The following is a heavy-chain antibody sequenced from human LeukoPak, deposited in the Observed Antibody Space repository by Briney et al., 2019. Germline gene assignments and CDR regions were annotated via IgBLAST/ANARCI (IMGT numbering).Heavy chain of an antibody. V-gene: IGHV1-18*01. Sequence: ASVKVSCKVSGYLSTRYGFIWVRQAPGHGLQWMGWISGSTGNTNYAQIVQGRVSMTTDTSTNTAYMELRSLTVDDTAEYYCARAGRGTYYYFDVWGQGTLVTVSS. CDR1: GYLSTRYG. D-gene: IGHD3-10*01. J-gene: IGHJ4*02. CDR2: ISGSTGNT. CDR3: ARAGRGTYYYFDV.